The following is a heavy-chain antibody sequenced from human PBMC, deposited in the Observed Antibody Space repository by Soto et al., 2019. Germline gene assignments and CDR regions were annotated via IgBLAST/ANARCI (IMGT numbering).Heavy chain of an antibody. Sequence: GGSLRLSCAASGFTFSSYAMSWVRQAPGKGLEWVSAISGSGGSTYYADSVKGRFTISRDNSKNTLYLQMNSLRAEGTAVYYSAKARLLWFGELFDYWGQGTLVTVSS. CDR2: ISGSGGST. CDR1: GFTFSSYA. D-gene: IGHD3-10*01. J-gene: IGHJ4*02. CDR3: AKARLLWFGELFDY. V-gene: IGHV3-23*01.